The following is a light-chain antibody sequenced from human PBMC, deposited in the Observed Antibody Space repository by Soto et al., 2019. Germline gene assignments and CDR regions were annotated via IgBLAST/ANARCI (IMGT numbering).Light chain of an antibody. CDR2: DNN. CDR3: QVWDGTTDNLYV. Sequence: SYELTQPPSLSVAPGQTARVTCGGNNIGVKSVHWYQQRPGQAPVLVVYDNNDRPSGIPERFSGSNSGNTATLTISRVEAGDEADYYCQVWDGTTDNLYVFGTGTTLTVL. V-gene: IGLV3-21*02. J-gene: IGLJ1*01. CDR1: NIGVKS.